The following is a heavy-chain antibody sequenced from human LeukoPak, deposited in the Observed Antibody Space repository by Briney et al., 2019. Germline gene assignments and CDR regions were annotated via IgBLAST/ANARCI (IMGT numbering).Heavy chain of an antibody. V-gene: IGHV7-4-1*02. J-gene: IGHJ5*02. CDR1: GYTFTNYA. CDR3: ARTLFGDQYQLLHNWFDP. D-gene: IGHD2-2*01. CDR2: INTDTGNP. Sequence: ASVKVSCKASGYTFTNYAMNWVRQAPGQGLECMGWINTDTGNPTYAQGFTRRLVFSLDTSASTAYLQISSLKAEDTAVYYCARTLFGDQYQLLHNWFDPWGQGTLVTVSS.